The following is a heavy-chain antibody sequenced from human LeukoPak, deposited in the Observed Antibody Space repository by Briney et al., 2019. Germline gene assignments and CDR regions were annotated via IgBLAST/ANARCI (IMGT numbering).Heavy chain of an antibody. J-gene: IGHJ6*02. Sequence: GGSLRLSCVASGFSLSGYWMYWVRQAPGKGPMYISRNNGDGSTTNYADVVKGRFTISRDNAKNMLYLQMNSLRAEDTAVYYCARDAVDTANAVWGQGTTVTVSS. V-gene: IGHV3-74*01. CDR3: ARDAVDTANAV. CDR1: GFSLSGYW. CDR2: NNGDGSTT. D-gene: IGHD5-18*01.